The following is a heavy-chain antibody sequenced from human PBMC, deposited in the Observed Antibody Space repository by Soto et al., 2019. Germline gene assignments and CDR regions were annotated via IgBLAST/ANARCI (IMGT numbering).Heavy chain of an antibody. Sequence: ASAKVCCKAPGFTFTSYGISWVRQAPGQGLEWMGWISAYNGNTNYAQKLQGRVTMTRDTSTSTVYMELSSLRSEDTAVYYCARTGGYSSSSDWFDPWGQGTLVP. CDR1: GFTFTSYG. CDR3: ARTGGYSSSSDWFDP. D-gene: IGHD6-6*01. V-gene: IGHV1-18*01. CDR2: ISAYNGNT. J-gene: IGHJ5*02.